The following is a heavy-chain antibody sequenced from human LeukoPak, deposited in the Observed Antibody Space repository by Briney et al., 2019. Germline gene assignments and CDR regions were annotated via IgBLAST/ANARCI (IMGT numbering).Heavy chain of an antibody. V-gene: IGHV4-34*01. D-gene: IGHD6-13*01. Sequence: SETLSLTCAVYGGSFSGYYWSWIRQPPGKGLEWIGEINHSGSTNYNPPLKSRVTISVDTSKNQFSLKLSSVTAADTAVYYCARVSSSCWFDPWGQGTLVTVSS. CDR2: INHSGST. CDR3: ARVSSSCWFDP. CDR1: GGSFSGYY. J-gene: IGHJ5*02.